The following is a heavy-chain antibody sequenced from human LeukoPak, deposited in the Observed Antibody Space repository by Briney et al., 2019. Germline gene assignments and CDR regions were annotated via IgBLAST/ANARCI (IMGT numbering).Heavy chain of an antibody. V-gene: IGHV1-46*01. Sequence: ASVKVSCKASGYTFTSYYMHWLRQAPGQGLEWMGIINPSGGSTSYAQKFQGRVTMTRDTSTSTVYMELSSLRSEDTAVYYCARDSNCGGDCSPAHYHYYYYMDVWGKGTTVTVSS. J-gene: IGHJ6*03. D-gene: IGHD2-21*02. CDR1: GYTFTSYY. CDR2: INPSGGST. CDR3: ARDSNCGGDCSPAHYHYYYYMDV.